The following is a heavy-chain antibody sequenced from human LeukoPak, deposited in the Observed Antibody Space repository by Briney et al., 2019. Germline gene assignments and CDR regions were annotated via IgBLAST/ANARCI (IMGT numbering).Heavy chain of an antibody. V-gene: IGHV4-61*02. CDR2: IYTSGST. Sequence: PSETLSLTCTVSGGSISSGSYYWSWIRQPAGKGLEWIGRIYTSGSTNYNPSLKSRVTISVDTSKNQFSLKLSSVTAADTAVYYCARDVRAYSSGWFHPFDYWGQGALVTVSS. D-gene: IGHD6-19*01. CDR1: GGSISSGSYY. CDR3: ARDVRAYSSGWFHPFDY. J-gene: IGHJ4*02.